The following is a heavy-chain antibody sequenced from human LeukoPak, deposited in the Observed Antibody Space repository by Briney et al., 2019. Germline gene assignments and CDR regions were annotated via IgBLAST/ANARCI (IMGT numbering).Heavy chain of an antibody. Sequence: PGGSLRLSCAASGFTFSSYWMSWVRQAPGKGLEWVANIKQDGSEKYYVDSVKGRFTISRDNAKNSLYLQMNSLRAEDTAVYYCARVLDGGFHYYYYYMDVWGKGTTVTVSS. D-gene: IGHD5-24*01. V-gene: IGHV3-7*01. CDR3: ARVLDGGFHYYYYYMDV. CDR1: GFTFSSYW. CDR2: IKQDGSEK. J-gene: IGHJ6*03.